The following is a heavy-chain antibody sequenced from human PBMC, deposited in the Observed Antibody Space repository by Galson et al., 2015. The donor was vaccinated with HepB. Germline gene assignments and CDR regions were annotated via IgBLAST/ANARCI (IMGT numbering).Heavy chain of an antibody. Sequence: SLRLSCAASGFTFDDYAMHWVRQAPGKGLEWVSGISWNSGSIGYADSVKGRFTISRDNAKNSLYLQMNSLRAEDTALYYCAKDSSSDYFDYWGQGTLVTVSS. D-gene: IGHD6-6*01. J-gene: IGHJ4*02. CDR2: ISWNSGSI. V-gene: IGHV3-9*01. CDR1: GFTFDDYA. CDR3: AKDSSSDYFDY.